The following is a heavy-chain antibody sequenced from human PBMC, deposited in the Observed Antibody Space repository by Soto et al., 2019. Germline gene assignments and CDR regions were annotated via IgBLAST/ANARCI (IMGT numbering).Heavy chain of an antibody. CDR1: GYSFTSYW. CDR3: ARQAQGYYDSSGYYALLHGMDV. J-gene: IGHJ6*02. CDR2: IYPGYSDT. V-gene: IGHV5-51*01. D-gene: IGHD3-22*01. Sequence: GESLNISCKGSGYSFTSYWIGWVRQMPGKGLEWMGIIYPGYSDTRYSPSFQGQVTISADKSISTAYLQWSSLKASDTAMYYCARQAQGYYDSSGYYALLHGMDVWGQGTTVTVSS.